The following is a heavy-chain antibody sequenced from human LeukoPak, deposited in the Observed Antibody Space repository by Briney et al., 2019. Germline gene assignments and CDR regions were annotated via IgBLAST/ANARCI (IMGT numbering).Heavy chain of an antibody. CDR2: ISWNSGSI. Sequence: GGSLRLSCAASGFTFDDYAMHWVRQAPGKGLEWVSGISWNSGSIGYADSVKGRFTISRDNAKNSLYLQMNSLRAEDMALYYCAKGDDYVSSGPVDYWGQGSLVTVSS. V-gene: IGHV3-9*03. CDR1: GFTFDDYA. D-gene: IGHD3-22*01. CDR3: AKGDDYVSSGPVDY. J-gene: IGHJ4*02.